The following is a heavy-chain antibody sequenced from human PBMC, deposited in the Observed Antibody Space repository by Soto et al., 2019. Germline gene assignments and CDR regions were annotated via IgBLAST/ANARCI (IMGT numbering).Heavy chain of an antibody. D-gene: IGHD4-17*01. CDR3: ARTVGYYYGMDV. J-gene: IGHJ6*02. V-gene: IGHV1-18*01. CDR2: TSAYNGNT. CDR1: GYTFTSYG. Sequence: VASVKVSCKASGYTFTSYGITWVRQAPGQGLEWMGWTSAYNGNTNYAQKLQGRVTMTTDTSTSTAYMELSSLRSEDTAVYYCARTVGYYYGMDVWGQGTTVTVSS.